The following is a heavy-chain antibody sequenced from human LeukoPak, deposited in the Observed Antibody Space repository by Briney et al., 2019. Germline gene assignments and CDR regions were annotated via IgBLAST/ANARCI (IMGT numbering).Heavy chain of an antibody. CDR1: GGSISSGGYY. CDR2: IYYSGST. V-gene: IGHV4-31*03. Sequence: PSETLSLTCTVSGGSISSGGYYWSWIRQHPGKGLEWIGYIYYSGSTYYNPSLKSRVTISVDTSKNQFSLKLSSVTAADTAVYYCARAARYCSGGSRRLDAFDIWGQGTMVTVSS. CDR3: ARAARYCSGGSRRLDAFDI. J-gene: IGHJ3*02. D-gene: IGHD2-15*01.